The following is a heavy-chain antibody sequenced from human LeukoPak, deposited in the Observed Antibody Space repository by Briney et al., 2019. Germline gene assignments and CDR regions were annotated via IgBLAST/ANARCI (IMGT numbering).Heavy chain of an antibody. V-gene: IGHV4-4*02. Sequence: IPSETLSLTCAVSGGSISSSNWWSWVRQPPGKGLEWIGEIYHSGSTNYNPSLKSRVTISVDKSKNQFSLKLSSVTAADTAVYYCASSTRGYSYVLDYWGQGTLVTVSS. J-gene: IGHJ4*02. CDR3: ASSTRGYSYVLDY. CDR2: IYHSGST. CDR1: GGSISSSNW. D-gene: IGHD5-18*01.